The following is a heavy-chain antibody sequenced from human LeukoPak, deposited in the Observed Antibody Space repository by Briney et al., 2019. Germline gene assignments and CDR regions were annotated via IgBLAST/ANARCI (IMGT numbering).Heavy chain of an antibody. D-gene: IGHD3-10*01. CDR1: GYTFTSYY. J-gene: IGHJ4*02. Sequence: ASVKVSCKASGYTFTSYYMHWVRQAPGQGLEWMGIINPSGGSTSYAQKFQGRVTMTRDTSTSTVYMELSSLRSEDTAVYYCARGGRKGYCYGSGSYEFDYCGQGTLVTVSS. V-gene: IGHV1-46*03. CDR2: INPSGGST. CDR3: ARGGRKGYCYGSGSYEFDY.